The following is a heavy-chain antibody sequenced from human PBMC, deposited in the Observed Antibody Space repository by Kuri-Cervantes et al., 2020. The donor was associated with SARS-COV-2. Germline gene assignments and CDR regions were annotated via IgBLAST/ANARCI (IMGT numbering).Heavy chain of an antibody. V-gene: IGHV3-21*01. J-gene: IGHJ2*01. CDR3: ARDRRIQLWLYGSWYFDL. D-gene: IGHD5-18*01. Sequence: GVLKISCAASGFIFSGYSMNWVRQTPGKGLEWVSSISSSSSYIYYADSVKGRFTISRDNAKNSLYLQMNSLRAEDTAVYYCARDRRIQLWLYGSWYFDLWGRGTLVTVSS. CDR2: ISSSSSYI. CDR1: GFIFSGYS.